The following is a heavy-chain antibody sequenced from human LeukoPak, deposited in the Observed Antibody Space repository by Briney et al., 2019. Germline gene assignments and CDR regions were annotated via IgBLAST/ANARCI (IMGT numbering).Heavy chain of an antibody. J-gene: IGHJ4*02. CDR1: GYTFTGYY. CDR2: INPNSGGT. V-gene: IGHV1-2*02. CDR3: ARDGVLEMATTDY. Sequence: AASVKVSCKASGYTFTGYYMHWVRQAPGQGLEWMGWINPNSGGTNYAQKFQGRVTMTRDTSISTAYMELSRLRSDDTAVYYCARDGVLEMATTDYWGQGTLVTVSS. D-gene: IGHD5-24*01.